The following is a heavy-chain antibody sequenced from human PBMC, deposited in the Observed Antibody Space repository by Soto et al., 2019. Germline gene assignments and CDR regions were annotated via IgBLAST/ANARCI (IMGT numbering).Heavy chain of an antibody. D-gene: IGHD2-15*01. Sequence: PSETMSLTCAVSGASIASDHWWTWIRQPPGKGLEWIAEVRHTGSTGYSPSLRSRVTISVDKSKNQISLKVSSVTAADTAVYYCTRRPYRSTSGGIDYWGQGTLVTVSS. CDR1: GASIASDHW. CDR2: VRHTGST. V-gene: IGHV4-4*02. J-gene: IGHJ4*02. CDR3: TRRPYRSTSGGIDY.